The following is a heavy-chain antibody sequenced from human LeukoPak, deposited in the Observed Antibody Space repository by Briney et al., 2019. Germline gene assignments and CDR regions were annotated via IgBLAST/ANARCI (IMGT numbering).Heavy chain of an antibody. Sequence: PSETLSLTCTVSGGSLSSYYWSWIRQPPGKGLEWIAYIYYSGSTNYNPSLKSRVTISVDTSKNQFSLKLSSVTAADTAVYYCAGQTYYYGSGIRYWGQGTLVTVSS. J-gene: IGHJ4*02. D-gene: IGHD3-10*01. V-gene: IGHV4-59*01. CDR3: AGQTYYYGSGIRY. CDR1: GGSLSSYY. CDR2: IYYSGST.